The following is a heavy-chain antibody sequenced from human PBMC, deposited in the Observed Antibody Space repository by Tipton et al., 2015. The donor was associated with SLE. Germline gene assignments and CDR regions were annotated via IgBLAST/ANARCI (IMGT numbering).Heavy chain of an antibody. D-gene: IGHD6-13*01. J-gene: IGHJ4*02. CDR2: IYSGGSNT. Sequence: SLRLSCAASGFTFSSYAMSWVRQAPGKGLEWVSVIYSGGSNTYYADSVKGRFTISRDNSKNTLYLQMNSLRAEDTAVYYCARVEAAAGTGNFDYWGQGTLVTVSS. CDR3: ARVEAAAGTGNFDY. CDR1: GFTFSSYA. V-gene: IGHV3-23*03.